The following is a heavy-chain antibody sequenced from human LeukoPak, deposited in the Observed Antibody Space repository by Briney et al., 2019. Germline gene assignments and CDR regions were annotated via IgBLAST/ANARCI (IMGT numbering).Heavy chain of an antibody. J-gene: IGHJ6*02. CDR1: GGSICSYY. CDR2: IYTSGST. Sequence: SETLSLTCTVSGGSICSYYWSWIRQPAGKGLEWIGRIYTSGSTNYNPSLKSRVTMSVDTSKNQFSLKLSSVTAADTAVYYCARDVAEGYYYYYGMDVWGQGTTVTVSS. D-gene: IGHD2-15*01. CDR3: ARDVAEGYYYYYGMDV. V-gene: IGHV4-4*07.